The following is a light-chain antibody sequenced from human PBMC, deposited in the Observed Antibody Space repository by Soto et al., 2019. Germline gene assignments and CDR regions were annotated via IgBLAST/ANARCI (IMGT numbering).Light chain of an antibody. V-gene: IGKV3-15*01. CDR2: DVS. CDR1: QGVTTN. Sequence: EIVMTQSPGTLSVSPGERATLSCRAGQGVTTNFAWYQQKSGQSPRLLIYDVSIRATGVPARFSGTGSETDFTLTISGLQSEDSAVYFCQKYNNWPFSFGQGTRREIK. J-gene: IGKJ5*01. CDR3: QKYNNWPFS.